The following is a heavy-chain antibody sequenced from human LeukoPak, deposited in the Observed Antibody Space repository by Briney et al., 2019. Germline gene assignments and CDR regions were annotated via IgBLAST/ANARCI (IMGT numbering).Heavy chain of an antibody. CDR1: GLTFSDYY. CDR3: ARGSMRMATAGLADY. V-gene: IGHV3-11*05. Sequence: GGSLRLSCEASGLTFSDYYMNWIRQAPGKGLEWVSFISSSSSYTNYADSVKGRFTISRDNPKNSLSLQLSSLRAEDTAVYYCARGSMRMATAGLADYWGQGTLVTVSS. J-gene: IGHJ4*02. D-gene: IGHD5-24*01. CDR2: ISSSSSYT.